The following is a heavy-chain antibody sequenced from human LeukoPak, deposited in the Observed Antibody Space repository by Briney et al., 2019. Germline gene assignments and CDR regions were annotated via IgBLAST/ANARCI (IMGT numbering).Heavy chain of an antibody. CDR1: GFTFDDYG. CDR3: ARVGSGWLYYYYMDV. Sequence: GGSLRLSCAASGFTFDDYGMSWVRQAPGKGLEWVSGINWNGGSTGYADSVKGRFTISRDNAKNSLYLQMNSLRAEDTALYYCARVGSGWLYYYYMDVWGKGTTVTVSS. CDR2: INWNGGST. D-gene: IGHD6-19*01. J-gene: IGHJ6*03. V-gene: IGHV3-20*04.